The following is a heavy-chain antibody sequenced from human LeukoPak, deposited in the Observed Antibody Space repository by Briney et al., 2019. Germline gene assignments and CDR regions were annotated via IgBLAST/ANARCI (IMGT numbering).Heavy chain of an antibody. CDR2: IYYSGST. V-gene: IGHV4-39*07. CDR3: ASLYYYDRTFDY. D-gene: IGHD3-22*01. CDR1: GGSISSSSYY. J-gene: IGHJ4*02. Sequence: SETLSLTCTVSGGSISSSSYYWGWIRQPPGKGLEWIGSIYYSGSTYYIPSLKSRVTISVDTSKNQFSLKLSSVTAADTAVYYCASLYYYDRTFDYWGQGTLVTVSS.